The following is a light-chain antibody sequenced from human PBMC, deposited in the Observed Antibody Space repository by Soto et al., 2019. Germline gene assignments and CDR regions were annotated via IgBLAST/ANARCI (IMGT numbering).Light chain of an antibody. J-gene: IGKJ2*01. CDR1: QSIISY. CDR3: QQSYRTPLT. Sequence: IQMTQSPYSLSASVGARVTITCRASQSIISYLNCYQQKPGKAPKLLIYASSNLQSGVPSRFSSSGSGTDFTLTISSLQPEDFATYYCQQSYRTPLTFGQGTKLAIK. V-gene: IGKV1-39*01. CDR2: ASS.